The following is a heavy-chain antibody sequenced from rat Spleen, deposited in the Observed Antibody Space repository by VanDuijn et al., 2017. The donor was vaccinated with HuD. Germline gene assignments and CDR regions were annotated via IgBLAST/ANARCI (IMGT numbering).Heavy chain of an antibody. J-gene: IGHJ2*01. CDR2: ISTGGVNT. Sequence: EVQLVESGGGLVQPGRSLKLSCAASGFTYSNYVMAWVRQAPTKGLEWVASISTGGVNTYYRDSVKGRFTISRDDAKSTLYLQMNSLRSEDTATYYCSKANVYYFDYWGQGVMVSVSS. CDR1: GFTYSNYV. V-gene: IGHV5-25*01. CDR3: SKANVYYFDY. D-gene: IGHD4-6*01.